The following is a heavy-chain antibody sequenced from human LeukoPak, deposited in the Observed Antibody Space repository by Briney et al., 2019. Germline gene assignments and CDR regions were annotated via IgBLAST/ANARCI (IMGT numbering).Heavy chain of an antibody. CDR1: GFVVTSNY. Sequence: GGSLRLAWAAPGFVVTSNYMSWVRQAPGKELECVSVIYSDGGTYYSDSVKGRFTISRDNSKNTLYLRMTSLRAEDTAIYYCASMTTVMDNWGQGTLVTVSS. CDR3: ASMTTVMDN. D-gene: IGHD4-11*01. V-gene: IGHV3-53*01. J-gene: IGHJ4*02. CDR2: IYSDGGT.